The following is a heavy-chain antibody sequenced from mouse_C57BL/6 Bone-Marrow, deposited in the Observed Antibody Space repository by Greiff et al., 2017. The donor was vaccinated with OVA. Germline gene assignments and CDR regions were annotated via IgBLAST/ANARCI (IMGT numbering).Heavy chain of an antibody. D-gene: IGHD1-1*01. J-gene: IGHJ2*01. CDR3: ARWADYYGSSLDY. CDR2: IDPSDSNT. CDR1: GYTFTSYW. V-gene: IGHV1-50*01. Sequence: QVQLQQPGAELVQPGASVKLSCKASGYTFTSYWMQWVQQRPGQGLAWIGEIDPSDSNTNYNQKFKGKATLTVDTSSSTAYMQLSSLTSEDSAVYYCARWADYYGSSLDYWGQGTTLTVSS.